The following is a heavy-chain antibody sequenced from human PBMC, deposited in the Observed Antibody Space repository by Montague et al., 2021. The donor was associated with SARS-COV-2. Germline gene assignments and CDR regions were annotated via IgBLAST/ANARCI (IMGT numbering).Heavy chain of an antibody. Sequence: QSGAEVKKPGESLRISCKGSGYSFTSYWISWVRQMPGKGLEWMGRIDPSDSYTNYSPSFQGHVTISADKSISTAYLQWSSLKASDTAMYYCARHEGVRLRLECYFDLWGRGTLVTVSS. CDR2: IDPSDSYT. CDR3: ARHEGVRLRLECYFDL. CDR1: GYSFTSYW. J-gene: IGHJ2*01. V-gene: IGHV5-10-1*01. D-gene: IGHD5-12*01.